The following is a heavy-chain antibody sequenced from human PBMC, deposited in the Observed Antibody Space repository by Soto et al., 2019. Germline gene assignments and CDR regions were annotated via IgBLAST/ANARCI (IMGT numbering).Heavy chain of an antibody. CDR3: ARHRGYYDILTGYYTEINFDY. V-gene: IGHV4-39*01. CDR1: GGSISSSSYY. CDR2: IYYSATT. D-gene: IGHD3-9*01. J-gene: IGHJ4*02. Sequence: SETLSLTCTVSGGSISSSSYYWGWIRQPPGKGLEWIGSIYYSATTYYNPSLKSRVTISVDTSKNQFSLKLSSVTAADTAVYYCARHRGYYDILTGYYTEINFDYWGQGTLVTVSS.